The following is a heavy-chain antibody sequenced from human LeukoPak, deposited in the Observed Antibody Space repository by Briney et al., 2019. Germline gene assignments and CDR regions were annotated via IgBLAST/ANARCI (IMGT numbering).Heavy chain of an antibody. J-gene: IGHJ4*02. CDR3: ASPGGYSYGRDGFDY. CDR2: IIPIFGIA. Sequence: SVKVSCKASGGTFSSYAISWVRQAPGQGLGWMGRIIPIFGIANYAQKFQGRVTITADKSTSTAYMELSSLRSEDPAVYYCASPGGYSYGRDGFDYWGQGTLVTVSS. D-gene: IGHD5-18*01. V-gene: IGHV1-69*04. CDR1: GGTFSSYA.